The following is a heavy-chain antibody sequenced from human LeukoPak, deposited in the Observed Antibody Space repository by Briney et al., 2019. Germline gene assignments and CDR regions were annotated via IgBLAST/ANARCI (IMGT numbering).Heavy chain of an antibody. Sequence: GGSLRLSCAASGFTFDDYAMHWVRQAPGKGLEWVSGISWNSGSIGYADSVKGRFTISRDNAKNSLYLQMNSLRAEDTALYYCAKDISYYYYYGMDVWGQGTTVTVSS. CDR3: AKDISYYYYYGMDV. J-gene: IGHJ6*02. V-gene: IGHV3-9*01. CDR2: ISWNSGSI. CDR1: GFTFDDYA.